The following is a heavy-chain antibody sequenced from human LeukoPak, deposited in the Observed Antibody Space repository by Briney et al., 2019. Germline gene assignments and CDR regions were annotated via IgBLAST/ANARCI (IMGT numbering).Heavy chain of an antibody. J-gene: IGHJ3*01. Sequence: PGGSLRLSCAASGFIFSLNSMNWFRQAPGKGLEWVASISSGSSNIFYADSVKGRFTISRDNAKNSLYLQMNSLRAEDSAVYYCTRLAKDIIVVPADDAFDVWGQGT. CDR1: GFIFSLNS. D-gene: IGHD2-2*01. V-gene: IGHV3-21*06. CDR3: TRLAKDIIVVPADDAFDV. CDR2: ISSGSSNI.